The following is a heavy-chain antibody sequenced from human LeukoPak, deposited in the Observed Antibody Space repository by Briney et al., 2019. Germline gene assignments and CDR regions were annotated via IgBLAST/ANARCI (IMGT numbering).Heavy chain of an antibody. J-gene: IGHJ5*02. D-gene: IGHD6-13*01. CDR3: ARDQGIAAAGWFDP. CDR2: INPGGGTT. V-gene: IGHV1-46*01. CDR1: GYSFTNYY. Sequence: GASVKVSCKASGYSFTNYYLHWVRQAPGQGFEWMGIINPGGGTTTYAQKFQGRVTITADESTSTAYMELSSLRSEDTAVYYCARDQGIAAAGWFDPWGQGTLVTVSS.